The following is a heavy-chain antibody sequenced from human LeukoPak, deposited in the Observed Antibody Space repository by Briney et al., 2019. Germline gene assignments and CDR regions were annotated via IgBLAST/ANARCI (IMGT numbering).Heavy chain of an antibody. J-gene: IGHJ4*02. Sequence: ASVKVSCKASRHTFTGYYIHCVPHTPRQGLEWVRWIHTNSGGTNFVQKFQGRVTMTRDSSISTAYMEVSSLRSDDTAVYYCARAPVGGPLRFFDYWGQGTLVTVSS. CDR3: ARAPVGGPLRFFDY. CDR2: IHTNSGGT. D-gene: IGHD3-3*01. CDR1: RHTFTGYY. V-gene: IGHV1-2*02.